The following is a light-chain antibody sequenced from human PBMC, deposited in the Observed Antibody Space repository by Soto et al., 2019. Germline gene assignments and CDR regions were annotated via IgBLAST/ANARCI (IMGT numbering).Light chain of an antibody. Sequence: QPVLTQSPSASACLGASVKLTCTLSSGHSSYAIAWHQQQPEKGPRYLMNLNSDGSHSKGDGIPDRFSGSSSGAERYLTISSLQSEDEADYYCQTWGTGFRVFGGGTKVTVL. CDR3: QTWGTGFRV. CDR1: SGHSSYA. V-gene: IGLV4-69*01. CDR2: LNSDGSH. J-gene: IGLJ3*02.